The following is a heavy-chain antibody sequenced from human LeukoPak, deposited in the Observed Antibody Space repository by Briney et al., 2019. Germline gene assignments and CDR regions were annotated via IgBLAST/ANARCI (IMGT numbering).Heavy chain of an antibody. CDR2: INPKSGGI. D-gene: IGHD4-17*01. Sequence: ASVKVSCKASGYTFTGYYLHWLRQAPGQGLEWMGWINPKSGGINYAQKFQGRVTMTRDTSITTAYMELSRLRSDDTAVYYCASAGPVDYGDLLFYFDYWGQGALVTVSS. CDR1: GYTFTGYY. J-gene: IGHJ4*02. CDR3: ASAGPVDYGDLLFYFDY. V-gene: IGHV1-2*02.